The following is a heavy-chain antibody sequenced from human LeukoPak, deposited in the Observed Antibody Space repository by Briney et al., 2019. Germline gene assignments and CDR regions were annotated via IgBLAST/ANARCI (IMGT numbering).Heavy chain of an antibody. CDR3: ARDRYYYDSSGYTTFDY. D-gene: IGHD3-22*01. CDR1: GYTFTSYG. V-gene: IGHV1-18*01. J-gene: IGHJ4*02. CDR2: ISAYNGNT. Sequence: ASVKVSCKASGYTFTSYGISWVRQAPGQGLEWMGWISAYNGNTNYAQKLQGRVTMTTDTSTSTAYMELRSLRSDDTAVYYCARDRYYYDSSGYTTFDYWGQGTLVNVSS.